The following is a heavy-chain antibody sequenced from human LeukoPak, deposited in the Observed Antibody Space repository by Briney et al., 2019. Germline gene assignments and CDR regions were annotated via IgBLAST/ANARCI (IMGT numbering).Heavy chain of an antibody. D-gene: IGHD3-22*01. CDR1: GGSFSGYY. CDR2: IYYSGST. J-gene: IGHJ4*02. CDR3: ARVSFLEEYYYDSSGYIFDY. V-gene: IGHV4-30-4*01. Sequence: PSETLSLTCAVYGGSFSGYYWSWIRQPPGKGLEWIGYIYYSGSTYYNPSLKSRVTISVDTSKNQFSLKLSSVTAAGTAVYYCARVSFLEEYYYDSSGYIFDYWGQGTLVTVSS.